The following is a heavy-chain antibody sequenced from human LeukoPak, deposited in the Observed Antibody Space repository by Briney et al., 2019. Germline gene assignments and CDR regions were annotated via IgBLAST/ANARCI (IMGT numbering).Heavy chain of an antibody. CDR3: ARDEYTAMVEARFDY. J-gene: IGHJ4*02. CDR2: ISSSSSYI. CDR1: GFVFTTYS. D-gene: IGHD5-18*01. V-gene: IGHV3-21*01. Sequence: NPGGSLRLSCVASGFVFTTYSMNWIRHAPGKGLEWVSSISSSSSYIYYADSVKGRFTISRDNAKNSLYLQMNSLRAEDTAVYYCARDEYTAMVEARFDYWGQGTLVTVSS.